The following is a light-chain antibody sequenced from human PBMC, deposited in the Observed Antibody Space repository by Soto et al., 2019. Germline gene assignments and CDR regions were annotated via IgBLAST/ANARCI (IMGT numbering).Light chain of an antibody. V-gene: IGLV2-14*03. J-gene: IGLJ1*01. CDR2: DVT. CDR1: GSDIGGYNY. CDR3: SSYRASSTTHYV. Sequence: QSALTQPASLSGSPGQSITISCTGTGSDIGGYNYVSWYQQHPGKAPKLIIHDVTNRPSGVSDRFSGSKSGNTASLTISGLQAEDEADYYCSSYRASSTTHYVFGTGTKLTVL.